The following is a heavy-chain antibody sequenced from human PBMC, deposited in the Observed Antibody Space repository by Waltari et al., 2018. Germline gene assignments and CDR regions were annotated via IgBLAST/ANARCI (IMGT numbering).Heavy chain of an antibody. CDR1: GYSISRRYY. D-gene: IGHD3-22*01. CDR2: IYHRGST. Sequence: QVQLPESGPGLVTPSETLSLTCSVSGYSISRRYYLGWIRLPPGQGLEWIGRIYHRGSTYYNPSLKIRVTISVETSKNQFSLKLSSGTAADTAVYYCARERRTTYYYDSSGYYYDAFDIWGQGTMVTVSS. CDR3: ARERRTTYYYDSSGYYYDAFDI. V-gene: IGHV4-38-2*02. J-gene: IGHJ3*02.